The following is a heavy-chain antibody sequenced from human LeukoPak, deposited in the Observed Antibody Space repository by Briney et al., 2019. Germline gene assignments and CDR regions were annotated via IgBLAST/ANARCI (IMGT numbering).Heavy chain of an antibody. J-gene: IGHJ4*02. V-gene: IGHV1-18*01. Sequence: ASVKVSCKASGYTFTSYDINWVRQAPGQGLEWMGWINPNSGGTNYAQKFQGRVTMTTDTSTSTAYMELRSLRSDDTAVYYCARDRGPYDILTSEDYWGQGTLVTVSS. CDR2: INPNSGGT. CDR3: ARDRGPYDILTSEDY. CDR1: GYTFTSYD. D-gene: IGHD3-9*01.